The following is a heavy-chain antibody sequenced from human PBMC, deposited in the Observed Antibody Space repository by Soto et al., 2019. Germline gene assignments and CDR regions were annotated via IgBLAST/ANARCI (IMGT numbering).Heavy chain of an antibody. CDR3: ARDRLSPYDILAGYRFYGMDV. V-gene: IGHV3-48*03. Sequence: GGSLRLSCAASGFTFSTYEMNWVRQAPGKGLEWVSYISSSGVSTIYYADSVKGRFAISRDNAKSSLYLQMNSLRAEDTAVYYCARDRLSPYDILAGYRFYGMDVWGQGTTVTVSS. D-gene: IGHD3-9*01. J-gene: IGHJ6*02. CDR1: GFTFSTYE. CDR2: ISSSGVSTI.